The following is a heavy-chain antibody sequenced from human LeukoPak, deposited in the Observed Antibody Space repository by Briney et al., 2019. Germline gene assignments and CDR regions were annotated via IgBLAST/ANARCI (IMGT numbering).Heavy chain of an antibody. V-gene: IGHV4-59*01. CDR3: ARVREDSSGYPLGWFDP. CDR1: GGSISSYY. CDR2: IYYSGST. Sequence: SETLSLTCTVSGGSISSYYWSWIRQPPGKGLEWIGYIYYSGSTNYNPSLKSRVTISVDTSKNQFSLKLSSVTAADTAVYYCARVREDSSGYPLGWFDPWGQGTLVTVSS. J-gene: IGHJ5*02. D-gene: IGHD3-22*01.